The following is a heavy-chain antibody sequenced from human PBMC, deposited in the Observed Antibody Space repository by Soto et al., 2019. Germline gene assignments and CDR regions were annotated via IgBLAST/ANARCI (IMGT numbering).Heavy chain of an antibody. J-gene: IGHJ4*02. CDR1: GFTFSSYA. CDR2: ISYDGSNK. V-gene: IGHV3-30-3*01. Sequence: QVQLVESGGGVVQPGRSLRLSCAASGFTFSSYAMHWVRQAPGKGLEWVAVISYDGSNKYYADSVKGRLTISRDNSKXXXXXXXXXXXXXXXXXXXXXXXXXXXXXXXXXXXXDYWGQGTLVTVSS. CDR3: XXXXXXXXXXXXXXXXDY.